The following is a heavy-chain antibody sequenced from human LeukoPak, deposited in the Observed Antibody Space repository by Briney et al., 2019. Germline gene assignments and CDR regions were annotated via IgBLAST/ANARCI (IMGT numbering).Heavy chain of an antibody. J-gene: IGHJ4*02. D-gene: IGHD3-9*01. CDR2: ITGSGGNT. CDR1: GFTFSNYA. CDR3: AKWGDYDVLTGYYVSDY. Sequence: GGSLRLSCAASGFTFSNYAMSWVRQAPGKGLEWVSAITGSGGNTYYADSVKGRFTISRDNSKNTVFLQMNSLRTEDTAVYYCAKWGDYDVLTGYYVSDYWGQGTLVTVSS. V-gene: IGHV3-23*01.